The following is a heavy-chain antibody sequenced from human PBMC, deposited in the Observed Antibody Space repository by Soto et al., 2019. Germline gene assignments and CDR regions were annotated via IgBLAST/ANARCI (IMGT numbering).Heavy chain of an antibody. D-gene: IGHD3-22*01. J-gene: IGHJ3*02. CDR1: GYTFTIYG. Sequence: ASVKVCCKASGYTFTIYGISFVLQAPGQGLEWMGWIIAYNVNTNYAQKLQGRVTMTTDTSTSTAYMELRSLRSDDTAVYYCARVDYYDSGSPFDIWGQGTMVTVSS. V-gene: IGHV1-18*04. CDR3: ARVDYYDSGSPFDI. CDR2: IIAYNVNT.